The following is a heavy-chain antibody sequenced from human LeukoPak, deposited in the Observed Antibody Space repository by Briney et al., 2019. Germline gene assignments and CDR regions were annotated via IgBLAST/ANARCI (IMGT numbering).Heavy chain of an antibody. CDR3: AREGVAGTGLDY. V-gene: IGHV1-46*01. J-gene: IGHJ4*02. CDR2: INPSGGT. D-gene: IGHD6-13*01. Sequence: ASVEVSCKASGYTFSIYNMHWVRQAPGQGLERMGIINPSGGTSYAQKLQGRITLTRDTSTLYMELSSLRSEDTAVYYCAREGVAGTGLDYWGQGTLVTVSS. CDR1: GYTFSIYN.